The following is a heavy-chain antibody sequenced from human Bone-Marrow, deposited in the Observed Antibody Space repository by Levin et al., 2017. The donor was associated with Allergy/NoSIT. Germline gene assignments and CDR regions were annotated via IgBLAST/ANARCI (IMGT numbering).Heavy chain of an antibody. J-gene: IGHJ4*02. Sequence: SVKVSCEASGGTFSTYHMHWMRQAPGQGLEWLGGIIPLLGAADYAQKFQGRVTITADESTSTVYMELSSLRSEDTAVYYCARGGYYYDNSGYFYWGQGTQVSVSP. CDR1: GGTFSTYH. CDR3: ARGGYYYDNSGYFY. D-gene: IGHD3-22*01. V-gene: IGHV1-69*13. CDR2: IIPLLGAA.